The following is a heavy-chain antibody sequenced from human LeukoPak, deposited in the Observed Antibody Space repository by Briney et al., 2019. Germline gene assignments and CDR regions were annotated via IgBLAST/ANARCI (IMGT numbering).Heavy chain of an antibody. CDR2: IIPIFGTA. J-gene: IGHJ5*02. CDR3: ARGGWGYSGYGGRGFDP. CDR1: GGTFSSYA. Sequence: SVKVTCKASGGTFSSYAISWVRQALGQGLEWMGGIIPIFGTANYAQKFQGRVTITADESTSTAYMELSSLRSEDTAVYYCARGGWGYSGYGGRGFDPWGQGTLVTVSS. D-gene: IGHD5-12*01. V-gene: IGHV1-69*13.